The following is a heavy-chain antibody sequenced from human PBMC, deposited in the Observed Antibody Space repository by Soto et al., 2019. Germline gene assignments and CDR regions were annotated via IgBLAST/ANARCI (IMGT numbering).Heavy chain of an antibody. V-gene: IGHV3-23*01. CDR3: AKLGSSSWSPHYYFDY. CDR2: ITDSGDDT. Sequence: EVQLLESGGGLVQPGGSLRLSCAASGFTFNNYAMGWVCQAPGKGLEWVSAITDSGDDTYYIDSVKGRFTISRDNSKSTLYLQMNSLRAEDTAIYYCAKLGSSSWSPHYYFDYWGQGTLVTVSS. D-gene: IGHD2-2*01. CDR1: GFTFNNYA. J-gene: IGHJ4*02.